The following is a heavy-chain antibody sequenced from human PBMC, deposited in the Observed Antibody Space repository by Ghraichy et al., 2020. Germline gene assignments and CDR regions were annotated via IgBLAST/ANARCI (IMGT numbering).Heavy chain of an antibody. Sequence: GWINPNSGGTNYAQKFQGRVTMTRDTSISTAYMELSRLRSDDTAVYYCARDGGTITTFTFYGMGVWGQGTTVTVSS. J-gene: IGHJ6*02. CDR2: INPNSGGT. CDR3: ARDGGTITTFTFYGMGV. V-gene: IGHV1-2*02. D-gene: IGHD3-16*01.